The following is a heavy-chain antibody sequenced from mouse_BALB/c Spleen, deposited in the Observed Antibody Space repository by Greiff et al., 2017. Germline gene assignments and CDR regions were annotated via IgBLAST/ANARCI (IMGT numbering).Heavy chain of an antibody. V-gene: IGHV1S81*02. J-gene: IGHJ3*01. CDR3: ASREEFAY. Sequence: QVQLQQPGAELVKPGASVKLSYKASGYTFTSYWMHWVKQRPGQGLEWIGEINPSNGRTNYNEKFKSKATLTVDKSSSTAYMQLSSLTSEDSAVYYCASREEFAYWGQGTLVTVSA. CDR1: GYTFTSYW. CDR2: INPSNGRT.